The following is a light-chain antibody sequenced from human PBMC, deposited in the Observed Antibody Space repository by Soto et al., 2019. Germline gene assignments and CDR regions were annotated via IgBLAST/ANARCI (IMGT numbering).Light chain of an antibody. V-gene: IGKV1-5*01. CDR1: ESISDW. Sequence: DIQMTQSPSTLSASVGDRVIITCRASESISDWLAWYQVKPGRAPKLLIFDASNLESGVSSRFSGSGSGTDFTLSINSLQREDFATYYCQQTYSAPPLFGQGTKVDI. J-gene: IGKJ1*01. CDR2: DAS. CDR3: QQTYSAPPL.